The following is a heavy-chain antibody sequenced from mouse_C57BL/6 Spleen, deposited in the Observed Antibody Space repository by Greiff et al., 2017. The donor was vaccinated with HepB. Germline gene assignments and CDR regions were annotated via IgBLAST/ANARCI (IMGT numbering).Heavy chain of an antibody. J-gene: IGHJ2*01. CDR2: IDPETGGT. Sequence: VKLVESGAELVRPGASVTLSCKASGYTFTDYEMHWVKQTPVHGLEWIGAIDPETGGTAYNQKFKGKAILTADKSSSTAYMELRSLTSEDSAVYYCTRRDLLWDYWGQGTTLTVSS. D-gene: IGHD2-1*01. CDR1: GYTFTDYE. CDR3: TRRDLLWDY. V-gene: IGHV1-15*01.